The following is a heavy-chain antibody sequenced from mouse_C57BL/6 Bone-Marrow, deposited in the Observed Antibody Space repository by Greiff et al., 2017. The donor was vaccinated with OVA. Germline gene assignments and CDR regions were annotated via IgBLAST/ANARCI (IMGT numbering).Heavy chain of an antibody. CDR1: GYSFTDYN. CDR3: ARWGWLPDYYAMDY. D-gene: IGHD2-3*01. J-gene: IGHJ4*01. V-gene: IGHV1-39*01. CDR2: INPNYGTT. Sequence: VQLQQSGPELVKPGASVKISCKASGYSFTDYNMNWVKQSNGKSLEWIGVINPNYGTTSYNQKFKGKATLTVEQSSSTAYMQLNSLTSEDSAVYYCARWGWLPDYYAMDYWGQGTSVTVSS.